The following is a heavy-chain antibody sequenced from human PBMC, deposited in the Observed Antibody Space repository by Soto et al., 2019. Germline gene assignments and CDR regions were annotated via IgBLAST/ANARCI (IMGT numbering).Heavy chain of an antibody. J-gene: IGHJ6*02. Sequence: QVQLVQSGAEVKKPGSSVKVSCKASGGTFSSYAISWVRQAPGQGLEWMGGIIPIFGTANYAQKFQGRVTITADKSTSTAYMELSSLRSEDTAVYYCARSSRITMVLGGFSHYYGMDVWGQGTTVTVSS. CDR3: ARSSRITMVLGGFSHYYGMDV. CDR1: GGTFSSYA. D-gene: IGHD3-10*01. CDR2: IIPIFGTA. V-gene: IGHV1-69*06.